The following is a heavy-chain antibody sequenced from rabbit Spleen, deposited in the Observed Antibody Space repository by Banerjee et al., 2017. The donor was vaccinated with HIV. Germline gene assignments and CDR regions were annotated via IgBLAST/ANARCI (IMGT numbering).Heavy chain of an antibody. J-gene: IGHJ4*01. CDR3: ARGMDGFGGSGVGYYFTL. CDR2: IDPIFGIT. CDR1: GFTLSTYY. V-gene: IGHV1S7*01. Sequence: QLKESGGGLVQTGGSLKLSCKASGFTLSTYYMNWVRQAPGKGLEWIGYIDPIFGITYYANWVNGRFSISRENAQNTVFLQMTGLTAADTATYFCARGMDGFGGSGVGYYFTLWGPGTLVTVS. D-gene: IGHD5-1*01.